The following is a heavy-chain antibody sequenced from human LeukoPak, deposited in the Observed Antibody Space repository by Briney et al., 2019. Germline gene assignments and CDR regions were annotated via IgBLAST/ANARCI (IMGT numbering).Heavy chain of an antibody. CDR3: SSGNSHAFDI. J-gene: IGHJ3*02. CDR2: INSDGGST. Sequence: GGSLRLSCAASGFTFSSYWMHWVRQAPGKGLVWVSRINSDGGSTSCADSVKGRFTISRDNAKNTLYLQMNNLRAEDTAVYYCSSGNSHAFDIWGQGTMVTVSS. D-gene: IGHD4-23*01. CDR1: GFTFSSYW. V-gene: IGHV3-74*01.